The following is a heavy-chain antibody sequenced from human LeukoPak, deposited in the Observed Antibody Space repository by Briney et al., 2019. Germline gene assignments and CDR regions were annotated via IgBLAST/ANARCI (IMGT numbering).Heavy chain of an antibody. CDR3: AKSYHYDSSGYLGYFDY. CDR2: ISYDGSNK. CDR1: GFTFSAYG. Sequence: QPRRYLRLSCAASGFTFSAYGILRVRPAPGKGLEWVAVISYDGSNKYYADSVKGRFTISRDNSKNTLYLQMNSLRAEDTAVYYCAKSYHYDSSGYLGYFDYCGQGTLVTVSS. D-gene: IGHD3-22*01. V-gene: IGHV3-30*18. J-gene: IGHJ4*02.